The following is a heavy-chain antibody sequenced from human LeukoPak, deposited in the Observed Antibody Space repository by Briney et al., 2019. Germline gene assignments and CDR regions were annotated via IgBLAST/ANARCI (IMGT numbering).Heavy chain of an antibody. CDR3: AKDGAGVGYDSSGYYYDYYMDV. CDR2: INWNGGST. J-gene: IGHJ6*03. V-gene: IGHV3-20*04. CDR1: GFTFDDYG. D-gene: IGHD3-22*01. Sequence: GGSLRLSCAASGFTFDDYGMSWVRHAPGRGLEWVSGINWNGGSTASADSVKVRFTISRDNSKNSPYLQMNSLRTEDTALYYCAKDGAGVGYDSSGYYYDYYMDVWGKGTTVTVSS.